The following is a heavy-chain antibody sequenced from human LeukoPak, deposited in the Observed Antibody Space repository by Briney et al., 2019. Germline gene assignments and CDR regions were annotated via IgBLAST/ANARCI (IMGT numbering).Heavy chain of an antibody. D-gene: IGHD2-15*01. J-gene: IGHJ4*02. CDR1: GFIASSNY. CDR2: IYSGGST. V-gene: IGHV3-53*01. Sequence: GGSLRLSCAASGFIASSNYMSWGRQAPGKGLEWISLIYSGGSTYYADSVMGRFTISRDNSKTTLYLQMNSLRAEDTAVYYCATGGWSGVAFDHWGQGALVTVSS. CDR3: ATGGWSGVAFDH.